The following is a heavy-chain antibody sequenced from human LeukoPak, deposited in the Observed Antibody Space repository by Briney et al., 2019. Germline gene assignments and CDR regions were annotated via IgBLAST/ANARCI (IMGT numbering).Heavy chain of an antibody. D-gene: IGHD3-10*01. CDR2: FDPEDGET. CDR3: AMVRGLVSWFDP. V-gene: IGHV1-24*01. J-gene: IGHJ5*02. Sequence: ASVKVSCKVSGYTLTELSMHWVRQAPGKGLEWMGGFDPEDGETIYAQKFQGRVTMTEDTSTDTAYMDLRSLRSDDTAVYYCAMVRGLVSWFDPWGQGTLVTVSS. CDR1: GYTLTELS.